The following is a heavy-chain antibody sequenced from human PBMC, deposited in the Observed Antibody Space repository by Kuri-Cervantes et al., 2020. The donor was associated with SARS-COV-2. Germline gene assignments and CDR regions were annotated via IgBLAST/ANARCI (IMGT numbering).Heavy chain of an antibody. CDR2: IIPILGIA. V-gene: IGHV1-69*04. D-gene: IGHD2-2*02. J-gene: IGHJ5*02. CDR3: ARDEGDIVVVPAAIANPNWFDP. Sequence: SVKVSCKASGGTFSSYAISWVRQAPGQGLEWMGRIIPILGIANYAQKFQGRVTITADKSKSTAYMELSSLRSEDTAVYYCARDEGDIVVVPAAIANPNWFDPWGQGTLVTVSS. CDR1: GGTFSSYA.